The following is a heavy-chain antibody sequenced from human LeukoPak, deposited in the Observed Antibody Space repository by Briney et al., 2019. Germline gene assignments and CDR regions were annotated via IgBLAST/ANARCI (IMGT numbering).Heavy chain of an antibody. CDR3: AREVRYFALGDY. D-gene: IGHD3-9*01. CDR2: ISSSGRTA. J-gene: IGHJ4*02. V-gene: IGHV3-48*03. CDR1: GFTFSSYE. Sequence: GGSLRLSCVASGFTFSSYEMNWVRQTPGKGLEWVSYISSSGRTAYYADSVRGRFTISRDNAKNSLYLQMNSLRAEDTAVYYCAREVRYFALGDYWGQGTLVTVSS.